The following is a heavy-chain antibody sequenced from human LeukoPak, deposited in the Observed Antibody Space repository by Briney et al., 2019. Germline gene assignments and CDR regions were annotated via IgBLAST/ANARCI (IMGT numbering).Heavy chain of an antibody. D-gene: IGHD3-10*01. Sequence: SQTLSLTCTVPGGSISSGGYYWSWIRQHPGKGLEWIGYIYYSGSTYYNPSLKSRVTISVDTSKNQFSLKLSSVTAADTAVYYCARTPEGFGELFFDYWGQGTLVTVSS. CDR2: IYYSGST. CDR1: GGSISSGGYY. CDR3: ARTPEGFGELFFDY. J-gene: IGHJ4*02. V-gene: IGHV4-31*03.